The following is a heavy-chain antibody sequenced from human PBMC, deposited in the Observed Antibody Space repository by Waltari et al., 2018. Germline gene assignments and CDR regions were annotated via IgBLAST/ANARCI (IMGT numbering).Heavy chain of an antibody. D-gene: IGHD6-13*01. CDR1: GGTFSSYA. V-gene: IGHV1-69*11. Sequence: QVQLVQSGAEVKKPGSSVKVSCKASGGTFSSYAISWVRQAPGQGLEWMGRIHPIVGTANYGQKFQGRITITADESTRTAYMELSSLRSEDTAVYYCARGGSEAAAGTRYWGQGTLVTVSS. CDR3: ARGGSEAAAGTRY. CDR2: IHPIVGTA. J-gene: IGHJ4*02.